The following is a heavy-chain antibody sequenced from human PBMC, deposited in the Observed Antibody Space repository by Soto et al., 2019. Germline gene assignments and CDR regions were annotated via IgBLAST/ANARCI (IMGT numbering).Heavy chain of an antibody. Sequence: PGESLKISCNTSGYSFTNYWINWVRQMPGKGLEWMGRIDPSDSYANYSPSFQGHVTISADKSISTAYLQWSSLKASDTAMYYCARHRPPKISTDYGMDVWGQGTTVTVSS. J-gene: IGHJ6*02. CDR3: ARHRPPKISTDYGMDV. V-gene: IGHV5-10-1*01. CDR2: IDPSDSYA. CDR1: GYSFTNYW.